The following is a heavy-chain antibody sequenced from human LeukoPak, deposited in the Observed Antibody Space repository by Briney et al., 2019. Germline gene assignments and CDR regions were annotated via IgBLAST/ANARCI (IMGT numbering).Heavy chain of an antibody. D-gene: IGHD2-15*01. Sequence: GGSLRLSCAASGFTFSSYWMSWVRQAPGKGLEWVANIKQDGSEKYYVDSVKGRFTISRDNAKSLLYLQMNSLRAEDAAVYYCAGGQGYLITHWGQGTLVTVSS. CDR2: IKQDGSEK. V-gene: IGHV3-7*01. CDR1: GFTFSSYW. J-gene: IGHJ4*02. CDR3: AGGQGYLITH.